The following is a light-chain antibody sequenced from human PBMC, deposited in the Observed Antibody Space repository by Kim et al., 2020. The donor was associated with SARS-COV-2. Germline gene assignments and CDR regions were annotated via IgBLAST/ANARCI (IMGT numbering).Light chain of an antibody. CDR1: QGGRNY. V-gene: IGKV1-17*03. Sequence: SASVGDRVTSTGGARQGGRNYFAWFQQKPGKVHTRVIYAAYSIQSGVPARFSGSGSETEFTLTSSRMQPEDFEPYYRIQTSDYPYTVGQGKKLE. CDR3: IQTSDYPYT. CDR2: AAY. J-gene: IGKJ2*01.